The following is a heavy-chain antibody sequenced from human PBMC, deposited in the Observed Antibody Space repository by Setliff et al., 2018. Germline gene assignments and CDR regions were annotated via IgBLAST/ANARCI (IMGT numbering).Heavy chain of an antibody. CDR3: VRDLHWGFDY. D-gene: IGHD7-27*01. CDR1: GFTVSDNF. J-gene: IGHJ4*02. CDR2: LYTGDSK. Sequence: HPGGSLRLSCEVSGFTVSDNFMTWVRQTPGKGLEWVALLYTGDSKHYGDSVKGRFTISRDNVKNSLFLQMNSLRAEDTAVYYCVRDLHWGFDYWGLGTLVTVSS. V-gene: IGHV3-66*01.